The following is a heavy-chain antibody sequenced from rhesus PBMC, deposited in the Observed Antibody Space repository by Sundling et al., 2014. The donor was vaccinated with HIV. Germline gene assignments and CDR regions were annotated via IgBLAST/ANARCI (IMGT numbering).Heavy chain of an antibody. Sequence: EVQLVESGGGLAKPGGVPETLLCSLWITFSYYWMHWVRQAPGKGLEWISGINSNGDTTYYGDSVKGRFTISRDNAKNTLYLQMNSLRPEDSAVYYCAKGARLILAYYFDYWGQGVLVTVSS. J-gene: IGHJ4*01. CDR2: INSNGDTT. D-gene: IGHD6-31*01. CDR1: ITFSYYW. CDR3: AKGARLILAYYFDY. V-gene: IGHV3-28*02.